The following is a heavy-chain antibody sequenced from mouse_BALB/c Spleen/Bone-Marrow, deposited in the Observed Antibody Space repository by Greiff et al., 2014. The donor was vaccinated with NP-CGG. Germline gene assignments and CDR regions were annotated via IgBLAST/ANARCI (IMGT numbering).Heavy chain of an antibody. Sequence: DVMLVESGGGLVQPGGSLKHSCAASGFDFSRYWMSWVRQAPGKGLEWIGEINPDSSTINYTPSLKDKFIISRDNAKNTLFLQMSKVRSEDTALYYCARQSYYGYSDYWGQGTTLTVSS. CDR3: ARQSYYGYSDY. V-gene: IGHV4-1*02. D-gene: IGHD1-2*01. CDR2: INPDSSTI. CDR1: GFDFSRYW. J-gene: IGHJ2*01.